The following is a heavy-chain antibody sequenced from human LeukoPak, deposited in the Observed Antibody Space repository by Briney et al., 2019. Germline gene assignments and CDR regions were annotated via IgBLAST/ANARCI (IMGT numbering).Heavy chain of an antibody. V-gene: IGHV1-69*02. CDR1: GGTFSSYT. CDR3: ARVEYCSSTSCRYYYYYGMDV. D-gene: IGHD2-2*01. Sequence: GSSVKASCKASGGTFSSYTISWVRQAPGQGLEWMGRIIPILGIANYAQKFQGRVTITADKSTSTAYMELSSLRSEDTAVYYCARVEYCSSTSCRYYYYYGMDVWGQGTTVTVSS. J-gene: IGHJ6*02. CDR2: IIPILGIA.